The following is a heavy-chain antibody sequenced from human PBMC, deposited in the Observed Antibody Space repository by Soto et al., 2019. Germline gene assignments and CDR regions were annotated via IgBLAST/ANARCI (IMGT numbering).Heavy chain of an antibody. CDR3: AKSQEIGTHFLDS. D-gene: IGHD3-3*02. CDR2: IGTAGDT. Sequence: VGPLRLSCGASGSTFSGFDMHWVRQPTGKGLEWVSSIGTAGDTYYAVSVKGRCTISRDNAKNSLSLQMNSLRDGDMAVYFCAKSQEIGTHFLDSWRQGTQVTVSS. J-gene: IGHJ4*02. V-gene: IGHV3-13*01. CDR1: GSTFSGFD.